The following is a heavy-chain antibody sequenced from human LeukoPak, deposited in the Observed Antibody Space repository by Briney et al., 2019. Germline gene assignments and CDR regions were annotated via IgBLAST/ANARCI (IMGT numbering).Heavy chain of an antibody. CDR1: GFTFGDYA. Sequence: GGSLRLSCTASGFTFGDYAMSWVRQAPGKGLEWVSYISSSGNNIYFADSVKGRFTISRDNAKNSLFLQMNSLRAEDTAVYYCARVTYAVPDYWGQGTLVAVSS. V-gene: IGHV3-48*03. D-gene: IGHD2/OR15-2a*01. CDR3: ARVTYAVPDY. J-gene: IGHJ4*02. CDR2: ISSSGNNI.